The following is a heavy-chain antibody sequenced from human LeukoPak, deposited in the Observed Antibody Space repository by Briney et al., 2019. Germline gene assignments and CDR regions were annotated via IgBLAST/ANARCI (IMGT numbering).Heavy chain of an antibody. J-gene: IGHJ4*02. CDR1: GGSFSGYF. V-gene: IGHV4-34*01. CDR2: INHSGST. Sequence: SETLSLTCAVYGGSFSGYFWSWIRQPPGKGLEWIGEINHSGSTNYNPSLKSRVTISVDTSKNQFSLKLSSVTAADTAVYYCARGRQNDSWGQGTLVTVSS. CDR3: ARGRQNDS.